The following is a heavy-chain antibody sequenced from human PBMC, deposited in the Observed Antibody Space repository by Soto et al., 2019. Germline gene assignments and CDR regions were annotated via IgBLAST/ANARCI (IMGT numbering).Heavy chain of an antibody. J-gene: IGHJ4*02. V-gene: IGHV3-15*07. CDR3: TTDRGSFDY. Sequence: SVSNAWMNWVRPAPGKGLEWVGRIKNKTDGGTTDYAAPVKGRFTISRDDSKNTLYLQMNSLKTEDTAVYYCTTDRGSFDYWGQGTLVTVSS. CDR2: IKNKTDGGTT. D-gene: IGHD3-16*01. CDR1: SVSNAW.